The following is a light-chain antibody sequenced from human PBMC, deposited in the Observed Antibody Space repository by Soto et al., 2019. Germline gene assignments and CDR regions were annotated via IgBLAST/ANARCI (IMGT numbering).Light chain of an antibody. CDR2: EVS. V-gene: IGLV2-14*01. J-gene: IGLJ1*01. CDR3: CSYTSTTTLYV. Sequence: QSALTQPASVSGSPGQSITISCTGTSSDIGDYDYVSWYQQHPGKAPKLLIYEVSDRPSGVSNRFSGSKSGNTASLTISGLQAEDEADYYCCSYTSTTTLYVFGSGTKVTVL. CDR1: SSDIGDYDY.